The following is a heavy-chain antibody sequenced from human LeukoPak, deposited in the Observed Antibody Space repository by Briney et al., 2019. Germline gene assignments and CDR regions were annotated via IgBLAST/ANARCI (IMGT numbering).Heavy chain of an antibody. D-gene: IGHD4-17*01. CDR2: IYHSGST. CDR1: GGSISSYY. J-gene: IGHJ4*02. Sequence: PSETLSLTCTVSGGSISSYYWSWIRQPPGKGLEWIGSIYHSGSTYYNPSLKSRVTISVDTSKNQFSLKLSSVTAADTAVYYCARLAYGDYYDYWGQGTLVTVSS. V-gene: IGHV4-59*08. CDR3: ARLAYGDYYDY.